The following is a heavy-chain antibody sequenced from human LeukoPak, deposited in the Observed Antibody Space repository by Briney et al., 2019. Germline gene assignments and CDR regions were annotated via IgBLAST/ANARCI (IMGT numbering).Heavy chain of an antibody. V-gene: IGHV1-8*03. D-gene: IGHD6-19*01. CDR2: MNPNSGNT. CDR3: ARRAVAYYYYYYMDV. CDR1: GYTFTSYD. J-gene: IGHJ6*03. Sequence: ASVEVSCKASGYTFTSYDINWVRQATGQGLEWMGWMNPNSGNTGYAQKFQGRVTITRNTSISTAYMDLSSLRSDDTAVYYCARRAVAYYYYYYMDVRGKGTTVTVSS.